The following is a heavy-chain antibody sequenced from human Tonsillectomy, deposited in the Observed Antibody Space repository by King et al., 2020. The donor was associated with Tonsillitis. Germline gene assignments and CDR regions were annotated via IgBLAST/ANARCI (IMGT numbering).Heavy chain of an antibody. CDR2: ISGSGGST. CDR1: GFTFSNYA. D-gene: IGHD3-10*01. V-gene: IGHV3-23*04. J-gene: IGHJ4*02. Sequence: VQLVESGGGLVQPGGSLRLSCAASGFTFSNYAMSWVRRAPGRGLEWVSAISGSGGSTYYEDSVKGQFTISRDNSKNTLYMQMNSLRADDTDVYYCAKGTYHGSGTHTGSFDYWGQGTQVTVSS. CDR3: AKGTYHGSGTHTGSFDY.